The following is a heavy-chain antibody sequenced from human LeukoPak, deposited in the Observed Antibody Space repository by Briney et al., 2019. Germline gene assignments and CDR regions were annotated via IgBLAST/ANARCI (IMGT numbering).Heavy chain of an antibody. CDR2: IYYTGAT. J-gene: IGHJ6*02. CDR3: ARHDPVGYYQHGMDV. D-gene: IGHD2-15*01. CDR1: GGSISGYF. V-gene: IGHV4-59*08. Sequence: SETLSLTCTVSGGSISGYFWNCIRQPPGQGLEFIGYIYYTGATLYNPSLKSRVTMSVDTSENQFSLKLSSVTAADTAVYYCARHDPVGYYQHGMDVWGQGTTVTVSS.